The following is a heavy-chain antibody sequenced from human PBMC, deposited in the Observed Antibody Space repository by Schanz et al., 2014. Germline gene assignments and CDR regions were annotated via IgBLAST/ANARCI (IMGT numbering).Heavy chain of an antibody. Sequence: VQLLESGGGLVQPGGSLRLSCAASGFIFSNSWMSWVRQAPGRGLEWVANIKQDGSEKYYVDSVKGRFTISRDNAKKSLYLRMNSLRAEDTAVYYCARDAVTSVLTPGFYYWGQGTLVTVSS. V-gene: IGHV3-7*01. CDR3: ARDAVTSVLTPGFYY. J-gene: IGHJ4*02. D-gene: IGHD4-17*01. CDR2: IKQDGSEK. CDR1: GFIFSNSW.